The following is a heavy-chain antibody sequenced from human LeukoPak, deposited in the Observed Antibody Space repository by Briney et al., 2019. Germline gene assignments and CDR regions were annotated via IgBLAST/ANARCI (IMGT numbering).Heavy chain of an antibody. CDR2: ISWDGGST. Sequence: GGSLRLSCAASGFTFDDYAMHWVRQAPGKGLEWVSLISWDGGSTYYADSVKGRFTISRDNSKNSLYLQMNSLRAEDTALYYCAKAGYLASYYYYYMDVWGKGTTVTVSS. D-gene: IGHD3-22*01. V-gene: IGHV3-43D*03. CDR1: GFTFDDYA. CDR3: AKAGYLASYYYYYMDV. J-gene: IGHJ6*03.